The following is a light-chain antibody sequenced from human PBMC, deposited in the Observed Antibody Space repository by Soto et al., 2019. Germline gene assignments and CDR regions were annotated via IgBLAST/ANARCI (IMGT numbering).Light chain of an antibody. Sequence: QSALTQPASVSGSPGQSITISCTGTTSDVGGYSYVSWYQQHPGKAPKLMIYEVSNRPSGVSNRFSGSKSGNTASLTISGLQAEDEAAYYCFSYTTSSAPYVFGTGTKLTVL. CDR3: FSYTTSSAPYV. J-gene: IGLJ1*01. CDR1: TSDVGGYSY. CDR2: EVS. V-gene: IGLV2-14*01.